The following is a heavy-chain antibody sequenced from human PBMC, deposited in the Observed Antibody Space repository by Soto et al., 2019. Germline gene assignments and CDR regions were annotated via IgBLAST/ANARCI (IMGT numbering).Heavy chain of an antibody. D-gene: IGHD7-27*01. J-gene: IGHJ4*02. CDR3: ATETSTWGC. V-gene: IGHV3-7*05. CDR1: GFALSNYW. Sequence: EVQLVESGGDSVQPGGSLRLSCAASGFALSNYWMNWVRQAPGKGLEWVANIKQDGSEKNYVDSVKGRFTISRDNAKNSLYLQMNSLRAEDTAVYYCATETSTWGCWGQGTLVTVSP. CDR2: IKQDGSEK.